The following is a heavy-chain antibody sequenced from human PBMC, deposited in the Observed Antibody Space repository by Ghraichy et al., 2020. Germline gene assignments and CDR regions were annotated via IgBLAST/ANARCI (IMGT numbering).Heavy chain of an antibody. Sequence: SETLSLTCTVSGGSISSSSYYWGWVRQPPGKGLEWIASIYYGGTTYNNPSLKSRVTISVDTSKNQLSLKLSSVTAEDTAVYYCASWYSSGWWPFDFWGQGTLVTVSS. V-gene: IGHV4-39*01. CDR1: GGSISSSSYY. J-gene: IGHJ4*02. CDR3: ASWYSSGWWPFDF. CDR2: IYYGGTT. D-gene: IGHD6-19*01.